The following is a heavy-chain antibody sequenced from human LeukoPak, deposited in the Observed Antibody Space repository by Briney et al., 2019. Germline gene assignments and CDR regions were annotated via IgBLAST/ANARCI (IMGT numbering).Heavy chain of an antibody. D-gene: IGHD1-26*01. J-gene: IGHJ4*02. CDR3: ARGEATLIVGATREYYFDY. CDR1: GYSFTSYF. Sequence: ASVKVSCKASGYSFTSYFMHWVRQAPGQGLEWMGIINPSGGRTSYAQKFQGRVTMTRDTSTSTVFMELSSLRSDDTAVYYCARGEATLIVGATREYYFDYWGQGTLVTVSS. V-gene: IGHV1-46*01. CDR2: INPSGGRT.